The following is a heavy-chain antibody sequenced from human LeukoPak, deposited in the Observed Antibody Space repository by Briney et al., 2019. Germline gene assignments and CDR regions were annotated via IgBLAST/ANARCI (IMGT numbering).Heavy chain of an antibody. CDR1: GGSFSGYY. D-gene: IGHD2/OR15-2a*01. J-gene: IGHJ4*02. CDR2: INHSGSS. CDR3: AGHHPRNTVDF. V-gene: IGHV4-34*01. Sequence: SETLSLTCAVYGGSFSGYYWSWIRQPPGKGLEWIGEINHSGSSNYNPSLKSRVTISVDTSKNQFSLKLSSVTAADTAVYYCAGHHPRNTVDFWGQGTLVTVSS.